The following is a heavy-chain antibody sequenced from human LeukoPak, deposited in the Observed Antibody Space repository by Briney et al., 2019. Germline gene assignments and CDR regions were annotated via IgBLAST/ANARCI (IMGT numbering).Heavy chain of an antibody. CDR3: AKDRYSSSWSPMGDY. CDR2: IYTGGYT. V-gene: IGHV3-53*05. J-gene: IGHJ4*02. D-gene: IGHD6-13*01. CDR1: GLTVSSKY. Sequence: AGGSLRLSCAASGLTVSSKYMIWVRQAPGKGLEWVSLIYTGGYTYYADSVKGRFTISRDNSKNTLYLQMNSLRAEDTAVYYCAKDRYSSSWSPMGDYWGQGTLVTVSS.